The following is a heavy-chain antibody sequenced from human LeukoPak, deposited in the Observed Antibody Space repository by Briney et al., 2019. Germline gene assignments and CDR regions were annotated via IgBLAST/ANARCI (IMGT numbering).Heavy chain of an antibody. CDR2: ISGSGGST. D-gene: IGHD4-17*01. CDR3: AKSPGYGDYLFDY. Sequence: PAGGSLRLSCAASGFTFSSYAMSWVRQAPGKELEWVSAISGSGGSTYYADSVKGRFTISRDNSKNTLYLQMNSLRAEDTAVYYCAKSPGYGDYLFDYWGQGTLVTVSS. CDR1: GFTFSSYA. V-gene: IGHV3-23*01. J-gene: IGHJ4*02.